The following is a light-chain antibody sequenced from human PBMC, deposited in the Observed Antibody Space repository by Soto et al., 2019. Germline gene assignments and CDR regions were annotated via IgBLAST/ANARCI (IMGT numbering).Light chain of an antibody. CDR2: GAS. CDR1: KSVSARY. J-gene: IGKJ1*01. V-gene: IGKV3-20*01. CDR3: QLYGTSPKP. Sequence: EIVLTQSPGTLSLSPGERATLSCRASKSVSARYLAWYQQKPGQPPRLLVYGASTRAAGIPDRFSGSGSGTDFTLSISRLEPEDFAVYYCQLYGTSPKPFGQGTKVDIK.